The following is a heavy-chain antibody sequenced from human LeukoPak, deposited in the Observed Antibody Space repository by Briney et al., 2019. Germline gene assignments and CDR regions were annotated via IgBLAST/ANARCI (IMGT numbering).Heavy chain of an antibody. CDR3: ARDYDSSGFYDY. Sequence: GGSPRLSCAASGLTFRSYAMYWVRQAPGKGLEWVSSISSSGSNIYYADSVKGRFTISRDNAKNSLYLQMNSLRAEDTAVYYCARDYDSSGFYDYWGQGTLVTVSS. V-gene: IGHV3-21*01. D-gene: IGHD3-22*01. J-gene: IGHJ4*02. CDR1: GLTFRSYA. CDR2: ISSSGSNI.